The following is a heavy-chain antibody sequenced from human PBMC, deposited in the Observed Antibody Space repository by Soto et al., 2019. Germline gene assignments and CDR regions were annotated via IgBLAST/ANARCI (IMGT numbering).Heavy chain of an antibody. V-gene: IGHV3-23*01. Sequence: GGSLRLSCAASGFTFSTYAMTWVRQAPGKGLEWVSSISGSDGSTYYADSVKGRFTISRDNSKNTLYLQMNSLRAEDTAVYYCAKVVVDIVATIPSSGKYYYYGMDVWGQGTTVTVSS. CDR3: AKVVVDIVATIPSSGKYYYYGMDV. J-gene: IGHJ6*02. CDR2: ISGSDGST. CDR1: GFTFSTYA. D-gene: IGHD5-12*01.